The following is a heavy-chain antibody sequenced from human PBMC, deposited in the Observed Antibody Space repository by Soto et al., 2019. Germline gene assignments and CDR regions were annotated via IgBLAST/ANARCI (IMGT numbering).Heavy chain of an antibody. D-gene: IGHD6-6*01. CDR3: ARAGIAARPEAFDI. J-gene: IGHJ3*02. V-gene: IGHV3-33*08. Sequence: GGSLRLSCAASGFTFSSYGMHWVRQAPGKGLEWVEVIWYDGSNKYYADSVKGRFTISRDNSKNTLYLQMNSLRAEDAAVYYGARAGIAARPEAFDIWGQGTMVTVSS. CDR2: IWYDGSNK. CDR1: GFTFSSYG.